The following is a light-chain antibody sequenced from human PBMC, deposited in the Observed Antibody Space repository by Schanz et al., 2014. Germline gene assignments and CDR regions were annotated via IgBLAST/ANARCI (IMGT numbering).Light chain of an antibody. V-gene: IGLV1-40*01. CDR3: QSYYSSLGGWV. CDR1: RSNIGAGYD. J-gene: IGLJ3*02. CDR2: GTS. Sequence: QSVLTQPPSVSGAPGQRVTISCTGSRSNIGAGYDVHWYQQIPGRAPKLLIYGTSNRPSGVPDRFSGSKSGTSASLAITGLQAEDEADYYCQSYYSSLGGWVFGGGTKLTVL.